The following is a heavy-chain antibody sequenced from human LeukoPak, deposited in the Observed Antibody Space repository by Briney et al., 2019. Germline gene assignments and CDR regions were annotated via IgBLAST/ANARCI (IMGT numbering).Heavy chain of an antibody. CDR2: INHSGST. CDR3: ARGRRRAYYGSGSTYFDY. Sequence: PSETLSLTCAVYGGSFSGYYWSWIRQPPGKGLEWIGEINHSGSTNYNPSLKSRVTISVDTSKNQFSLKLSSVTAADTAVYYCARGRRRAYYGSGSTYFDYWGQGTLVTVSS. CDR1: GGSFSGYY. V-gene: IGHV4-34*01. J-gene: IGHJ4*02. D-gene: IGHD3-10*01.